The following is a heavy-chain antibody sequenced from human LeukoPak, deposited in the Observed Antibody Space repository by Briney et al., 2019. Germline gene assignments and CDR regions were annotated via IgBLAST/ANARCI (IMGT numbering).Heavy chain of an antibody. V-gene: IGHV1-2*02. J-gene: IGHJ4*02. D-gene: IGHD3-10*01. CDR1: GYTFTGYY. CDR3: ARERNYYGSGSHYYFDY. CDR2: INPNSGGT. Sequence: ASVKVSCKASGYTFTGYYMHWVRQAPGQGLEWMGWINPNSGGTNYAQKFQGRVTMTRDTSISTAYMELSRLRSDDTAVYYCARERNYYGSGSHYYFDYWGQGTLVTVSS.